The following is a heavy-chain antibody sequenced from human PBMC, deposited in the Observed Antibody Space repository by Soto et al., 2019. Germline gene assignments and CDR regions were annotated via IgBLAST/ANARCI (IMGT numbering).Heavy chain of an antibody. D-gene: IGHD2-8*01. CDR2: ISTSNGNT. CDR3: ARDEYNNGRNWLNP. CDR1: GYSFSNSG. Sequence: ASVKVSCKASGYSFSNSGFSWMRQAPGQGLEWMRWISTSNGNTNYAQNFQCRLSMTSDTSTTTAFMELTTLRADDTAVYYCARDEYNNGRNWLNPWGQGTLVTVSS. J-gene: IGHJ5*02. V-gene: IGHV1-18*01.